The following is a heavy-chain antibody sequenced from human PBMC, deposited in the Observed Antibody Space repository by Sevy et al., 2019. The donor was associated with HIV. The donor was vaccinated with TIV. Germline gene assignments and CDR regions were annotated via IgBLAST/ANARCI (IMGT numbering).Heavy chain of an antibody. CDR3: ARRLIEWPTDAVDI. Sequence: SETLSLTCTVSGGSISRSSYYWGWIRQPPGKGLEWIGSIYYSGRTYYNPSLKSRVTISVDTSKNQFSLKLSSVTAADTAVYYCARRLIEWPTDAVDIWGQGTMVTVSS. CDR2: IYYSGRT. D-gene: IGHD3-3*01. J-gene: IGHJ3*02. V-gene: IGHV4-39*01. CDR1: GGSISRSSYY.